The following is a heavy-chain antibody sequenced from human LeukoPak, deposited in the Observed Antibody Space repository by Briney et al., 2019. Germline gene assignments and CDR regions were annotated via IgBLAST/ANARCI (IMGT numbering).Heavy chain of an antibody. CDR3: ARRWGPHCSSISCYWRDWYFDL. V-gene: IGHV1-69*13. CDR2: IIPIFGTT. Sequence: SVKVSCKASGYTFTGYYMHWVRQAPGQGLEWMGGIIPIFGTTNYAQKFQGRVTITADEFTSTAYMELSSLRSEDTAVYYCARRWGPHCSSISCYWRDWYFDLWGRGTLVTVSS. CDR1: GYTFTGYY. D-gene: IGHD2-2*01. J-gene: IGHJ2*01.